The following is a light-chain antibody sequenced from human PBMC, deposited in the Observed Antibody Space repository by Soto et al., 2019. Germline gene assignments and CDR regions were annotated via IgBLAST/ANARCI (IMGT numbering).Light chain of an antibody. V-gene: IGLV1-51*01. CDR1: TSNS. CDR3: ATWDNRLSAVV. CDR2: DNN. J-gene: IGLJ2*01. Sequence: QYVLTQPPSVSAAPGQKVTISCSGSTSNSVSWYQQLPGTAPKLLIYDNNTRPSGIPDRFSGSRPGTSGTLGITGLQTGDADDYYCATWDNRLSAVVFGGGTTLTVL.